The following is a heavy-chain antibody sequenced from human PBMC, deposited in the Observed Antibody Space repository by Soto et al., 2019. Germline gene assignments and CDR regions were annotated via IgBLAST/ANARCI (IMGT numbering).Heavy chain of an antibody. J-gene: IGHJ4*02. V-gene: IGHV1-18*01. CDR3: AREGSGSFHSSVSFYGY. D-gene: IGHD1-26*01. CDR1: GYTFTSYS. Sequence: ASVKVSCKASGYTFTSYSLTWVRQAPGQGLEWMGWISANNGNTNYAQKLQGRVTMTTDTSTSTAYLELRSLRSDDTAVYYCAREGSGSFHSSVSFYGYWGQGTLVTVSS. CDR2: ISANNGNT.